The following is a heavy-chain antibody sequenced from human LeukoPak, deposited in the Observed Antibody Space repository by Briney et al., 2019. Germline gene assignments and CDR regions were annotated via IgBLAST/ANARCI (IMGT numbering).Heavy chain of an antibody. CDR1: GGSLSGYY. Sequence: PSETLSLTCAVYGGSLSGYYWIWIRQPPGKGLEWIGEINHSEETNYNPSLKSRVTISIDTSKNQFSLKLNSVTAADTAVYYCARHPSGGNPLEWWGQGTLVTVSS. CDR3: ARHPSGGNPLEW. J-gene: IGHJ4*02. CDR2: INHSEET. D-gene: IGHD4-23*01. V-gene: IGHV4-34*01.